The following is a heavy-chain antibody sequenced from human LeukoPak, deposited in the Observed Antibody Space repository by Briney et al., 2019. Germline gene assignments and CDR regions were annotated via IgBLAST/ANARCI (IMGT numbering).Heavy chain of an antibody. J-gene: IGHJ4*02. CDR2: ISAYNGNT. Sequence: ASVKVSCKAPGYTFTSYGISWVRQAPGQGLEWMGWISAYNGNTNYAQKLQGRVTMTTDTSTSTAYMELRSLRSDDTAVYYCARGRTVTAKYYFDYWGQGTLVTVSS. CDR3: ARGRTVTAKYYFDY. CDR1: GYTFTSYG. V-gene: IGHV1-18*01. D-gene: IGHD4-4*01.